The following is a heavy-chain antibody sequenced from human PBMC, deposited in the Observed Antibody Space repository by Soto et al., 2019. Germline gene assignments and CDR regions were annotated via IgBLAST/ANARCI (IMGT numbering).Heavy chain of an antibody. J-gene: IGHJ4*02. CDR3: ARHRDGYNIVLAY. CDR1: GGSISSSSYY. V-gene: IGHV4-39*01. D-gene: IGHD5-12*01. CDR2: IYYSGST. Sequence: PSETLSLTCTVSGGSISSSSYYWGWIRQPPGKGLEWIGSIYYSGSTYYNPSLKSRVTISVDTSKNQFSLKLSSVTAADTAVYYCARHRDGYNIVLAYWGQGTRVTVSS.